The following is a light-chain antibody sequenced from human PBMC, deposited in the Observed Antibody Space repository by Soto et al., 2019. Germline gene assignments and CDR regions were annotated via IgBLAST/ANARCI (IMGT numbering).Light chain of an antibody. CDR3: TSFTTSNTWV. CDR2: EVT. V-gene: IGLV2-14*03. J-gene: IGLJ3*02. CDR1: NSDIGGYNY. Sequence: QSVLTQPASVSGSPGQSISISCTGTNSDIGGYNYVSWYQQHPGEAPKLMIYEVTNRPSGVSNRFFGSKSGNTASLTISRLQAEDEADYYCTSFTTSNTWVFGGGTKVTVL.